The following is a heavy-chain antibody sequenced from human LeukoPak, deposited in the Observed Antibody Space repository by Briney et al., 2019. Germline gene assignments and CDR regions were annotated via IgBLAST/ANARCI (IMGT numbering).Heavy chain of an antibody. J-gene: IGHJ4*02. CDR1: GFTIRSYT. CDR3: AKSGFCGGSTCHYYFDS. D-gene: IGHD2-21*01. Sequence: GRSLRLSCAASGFTIRSYTMSWVRQSPGKGLKWVSTIARTSDDSHYADSVKGRFTISRYDSKNTLHLQMNSLAAEDTALYYCAKSGFCGGSTCHYYFDSWGQAALVTVSS. V-gene: IGHV3-23*01. CDR2: IARTSDDS.